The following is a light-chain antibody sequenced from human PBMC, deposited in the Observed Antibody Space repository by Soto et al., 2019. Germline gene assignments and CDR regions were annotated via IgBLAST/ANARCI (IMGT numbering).Light chain of an antibody. CDR3: RSYTKRHTYV. CDR2: EDS. Sequence: QSVLTQPASVSGSPGQSITISCTGTTSDVGAYKYVSWFQQHPGKAPTLLIYEDSERPSQVSNRFSASKSGNTASLTISGLQAEDEADYYCRSYTKRHTYVFGGGTKVTVL. J-gene: IGLJ1*01. CDR1: TSDVGAYKY. V-gene: IGLV2-14*03.